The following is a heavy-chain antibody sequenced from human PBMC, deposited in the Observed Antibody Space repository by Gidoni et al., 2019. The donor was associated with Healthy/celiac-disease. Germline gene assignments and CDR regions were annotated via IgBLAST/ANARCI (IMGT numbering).Heavy chain of an antibody. Sequence: QVQLQESGPGLVKPSETLSLTCNVSGYSISSGYYWGWIRQPPGKGLEWIGSIYHSESTYYNPSLKSRVTISVDTSKNQFSLKLSSVTAADTAVYYCAREQVMLYSSSSVNWFDPWGQGTLVTVSS. CDR2: IYHSEST. CDR1: GYSISSGYY. V-gene: IGHV4-38-2*02. J-gene: IGHJ5*02. D-gene: IGHD6-6*01. CDR3: AREQVMLYSSSSVNWFDP.